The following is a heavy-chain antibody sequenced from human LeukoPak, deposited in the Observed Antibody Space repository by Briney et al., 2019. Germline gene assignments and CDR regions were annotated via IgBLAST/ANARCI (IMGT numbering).Heavy chain of an antibody. CDR3: VSPTADYPFLYYFDS. Sequence: GGSLRLSCAASGFSFSSYSIHWVRQAPGKGLEWVAVISSDGDSKNFALSVKGRFAISRDNSKNTLFLQMNNLRSEDTALYYCVSPTADYPFLYYFDSWGQGTLVTVSS. CDR1: GFSFSSYS. D-gene: IGHD5-12*01. V-gene: IGHV3-30*09. CDR2: ISSDGDSK. J-gene: IGHJ4*02.